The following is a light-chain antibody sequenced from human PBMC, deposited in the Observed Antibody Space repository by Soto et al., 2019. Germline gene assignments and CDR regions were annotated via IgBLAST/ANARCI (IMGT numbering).Light chain of an antibody. CDR1: SSDVGAYNY. J-gene: IGLJ1*01. CDR2: EVS. V-gene: IGLV2-14*01. CDR3: SSLTTSFTYV. Sequence: LTQPASVSGSTGQSVAISCTGTSSDVGAYNYVSWYQQHPGKAPKLLLSEVSNRPSGVSDRFSGSKSGNTASLTISGLQAEDEADYYCSSLTTSFTYVFGTGTKATVL.